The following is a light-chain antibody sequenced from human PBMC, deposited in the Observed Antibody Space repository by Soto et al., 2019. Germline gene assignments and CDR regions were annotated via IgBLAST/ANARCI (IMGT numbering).Light chain of an antibody. J-gene: IGLJ2*01. CDR1: SSNIGAGYD. V-gene: IGLV1-40*01. Sequence: QLVLTQPPSVSGAPGQRVTISCTGSSSNIGAGYDVHWYQQLPGTAPKLLIYGNNNRPSGVPDRFSGSKSGTSASLAITGLQAEDEADYYCQAYDRSLSGVVFGGGTKLTVL. CDR3: QAYDRSLSGVV. CDR2: GNN.